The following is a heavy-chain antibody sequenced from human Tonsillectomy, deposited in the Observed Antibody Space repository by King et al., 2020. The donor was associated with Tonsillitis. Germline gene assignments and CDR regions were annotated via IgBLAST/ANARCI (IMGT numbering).Heavy chain of an antibody. CDR1: GYTFNSYG. CDR2: ISAYNGNT. V-gene: IGHV1-18*04. D-gene: IGHD3-22*01. CDR3: ARVTYYYDSSGYYADY. J-gene: IGHJ4*02. Sequence: VQLVESGAEVKKPGASVKVSCKASGYTFNSYGISWVRQAPGQGLEWMGWISAYNGNTNYAQKLQGRVTMTTDTSTSTAYMELRSLRSDDTAVYYCARVTYYYDSSGYYADYWGQGTLVTVSS.